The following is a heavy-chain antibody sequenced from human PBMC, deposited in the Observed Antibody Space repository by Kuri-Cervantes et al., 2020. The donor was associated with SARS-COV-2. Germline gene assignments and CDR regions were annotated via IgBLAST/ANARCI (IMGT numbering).Heavy chain of an antibody. CDR3: ARGRIQGDIFDM. V-gene: IGHV5-51*01. J-gene: IGHJ3*02. CDR2: IFPADSDT. D-gene: IGHD2-15*01. Sequence: GASLKISCNASGYNYVDYWVGWVRQMPGKGLEWMGIIFPADSDTRYSPSFQGQVTISADKSINTAYLQWRSLKASDTAKYYCARGRIQGDIFDMWGQGTMVTVSS. CDR1: GYNYVDYW.